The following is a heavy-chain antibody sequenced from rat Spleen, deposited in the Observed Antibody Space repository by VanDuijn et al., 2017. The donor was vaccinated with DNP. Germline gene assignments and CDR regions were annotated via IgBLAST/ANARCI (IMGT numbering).Heavy chain of an antibody. D-gene: IGHD1-11*01. CDR1: AFTFSEYY. CDR3: TTFDYGIF. Sequence: EVQLVESGGGLVQPGRSLKLSCAASAFTFSEYYIAWVRQAPTKGLEWVAYIGSDGYAPYYGDSVKGRFTISRDNAKSTLYLQMDSLRSEETATYYCTTFDYGIFWGPGTMVTVSS. J-gene: IGHJ1*01. V-gene: IGHV5-20*01. CDR2: IGSDGYAP.